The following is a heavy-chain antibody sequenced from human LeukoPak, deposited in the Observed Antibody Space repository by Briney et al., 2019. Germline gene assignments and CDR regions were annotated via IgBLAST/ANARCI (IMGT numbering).Heavy chain of an antibody. CDR1: GYTFTSHG. CDR3: ARDNYYDSSGYYSY. D-gene: IGHD3-22*01. CDR2: INTYIGNT. J-gene: IGHJ4*02. V-gene: IGHV1-18*01. Sequence: ASVKVSCKASGYTFTSHGISWVRQAPGQGLEWMAWINTYIGNTHYAQKLQGRVTMTTDTSTSTAYMELRSLRSDDTAVYYCARDNYYDSSGYYSYWGQGNPGHRLL.